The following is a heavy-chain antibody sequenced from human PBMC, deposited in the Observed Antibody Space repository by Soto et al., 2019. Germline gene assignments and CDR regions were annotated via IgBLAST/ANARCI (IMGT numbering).Heavy chain of an antibody. J-gene: IGHJ6*02. Sequence: SETLSLTCTVSGGSISSYYWRWIRQPPGKGLEWIGYIYYSGSTNYNPSLKSRVTISVDTSKNQFSLKLSSVTAADTAVYYCAITQYPISFFGVVIRRYRMDVWSQRTTV. CDR3: AITQYPISFFGVVIRRYRMDV. V-gene: IGHV4-59*01. D-gene: IGHD3-3*01. CDR2: IYYSGST. CDR1: GGSISSYY.